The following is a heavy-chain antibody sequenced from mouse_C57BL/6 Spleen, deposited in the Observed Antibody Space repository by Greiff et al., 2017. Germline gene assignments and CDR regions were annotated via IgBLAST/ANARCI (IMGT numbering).Heavy chain of an antibody. J-gene: IGHJ2*01. CDR2: IDPSDSYT. Sequence: QVQLQQPGAELVKPGASVKLSCKASGYTFTSYWMQWVKQRPGQGLEWIGEIDPSDSYTNYNHKFKGQATLTVDTSSSTAYMQLSSLTSEDSAVYYCARCGSNSYYFDYWGQGTTLTVSS. CDR3: ARCGSNSYYFDY. V-gene: IGHV1-50*01. CDR1: GYTFTSYW. D-gene: IGHD1-1*01.